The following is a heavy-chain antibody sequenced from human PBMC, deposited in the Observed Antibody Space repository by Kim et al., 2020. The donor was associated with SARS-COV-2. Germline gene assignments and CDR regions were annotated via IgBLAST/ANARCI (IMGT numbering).Heavy chain of an antibody. V-gene: IGHV1-69*13. D-gene: IGHD3-9*01. Sequence: SVKVSCKASGGTFSSYAISWVRQAPGQGLEWMGGIIPIFGTANYAQKFQGRVTITADESTSTAYMELSSLRSEDTAVYYCARVNPLTPYYYYGMDVWGQGTTVTVSS. CDR1: GGTFSSYA. CDR3: ARVNPLTPYYYYGMDV. J-gene: IGHJ6*02. CDR2: IIPIFGTA.